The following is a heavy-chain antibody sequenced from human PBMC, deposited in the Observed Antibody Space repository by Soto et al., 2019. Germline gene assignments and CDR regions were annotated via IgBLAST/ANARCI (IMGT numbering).Heavy chain of an antibody. V-gene: IGHV1-69*02. J-gene: IGHJ5*02. CDR1: GGTFSSYT. Sequence: ASVKVSCKASGGTFSSYTISWVRQAPGQGLEWMGRIIPILGIANYAQKFQGRVTITADKSTSTAYMELSSLGAEDTAVYYCARHRGIAAADAPVDPWGQGTLVTVSS. D-gene: IGHD6-13*01. CDR2: IIPILGIA. CDR3: ARHRGIAAADAPVDP.